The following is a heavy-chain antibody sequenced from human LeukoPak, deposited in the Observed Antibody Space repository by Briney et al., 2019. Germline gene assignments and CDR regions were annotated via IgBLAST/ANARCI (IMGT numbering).Heavy chain of an antibody. CDR2: IKQDGSEK. J-gene: IGHJ3*02. CDR1: GFTFNNYW. V-gene: IGHV3-7*03. CDR3: ARVYSSSSGKNAFDI. Sequence: GGSLRLSCAASGFTFNNYWMSWVRQAPGKGLEWVANIKQDGSEKDHVDPVKGRFTISRDNAKNSLYLQVNSLRAEDTAVYYCARVYSSSSGKNAFDIWGQGTMVTVSS. D-gene: IGHD6-6*01.